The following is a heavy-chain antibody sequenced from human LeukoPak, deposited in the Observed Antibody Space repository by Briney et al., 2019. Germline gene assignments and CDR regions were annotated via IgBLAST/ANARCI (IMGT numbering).Heavy chain of an antibody. V-gene: IGHV1-69*01. CDR3: ARDHEGGGQGLLWFGELFG. J-gene: IGHJ4*02. CDR1: GGTFSSYA. D-gene: IGHD3-10*01. Sequence: SVKVSCKASGGTFSSYAISWARQAPGQGLEWMGGIIPIFGTANYAQKFQGRVTITADESTSTAYRELSSLRSEDTAVYYCARDHEGGGQGLLWFGELFGWGQGTLVTVSS. CDR2: IIPIFGTA.